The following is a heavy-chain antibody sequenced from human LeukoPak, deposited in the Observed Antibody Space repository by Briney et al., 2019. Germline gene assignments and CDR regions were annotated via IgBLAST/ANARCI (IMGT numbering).Heavy chain of an antibody. J-gene: IGHJ4*02. CDR1: GYTFTSYG. D-gene: IGHD3-10*01. CDR2: ISAYNGNT. CDR3: AKEVSRITMVRGVFDYFDY. Sequence: GASVKVSCKASGYTFTSYGISWVRQAPGQGLEWMGWISAYNGNTNYAQKLQGRVTMTTDTSTSTAYMELRSLRSDDTAVYCCAKEVSRITMVRGVFDYFDYWGQGTLVTVSS. V-gene: IGHV1-18*01.